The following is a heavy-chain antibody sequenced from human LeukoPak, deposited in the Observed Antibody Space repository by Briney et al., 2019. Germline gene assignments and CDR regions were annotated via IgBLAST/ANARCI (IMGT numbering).Heavy chain of an antibody. CDR3: AAAVPAAMNAFDI. V-gene: IGHV1-69*06. J-gene: IGHJ3*02. Sequence: SVKVSCKASGGTFISYAISWVRQAPGQGLEWMGGIIPIFGTANYAQKFQGRVTITADKSTSTAYMELSSLRSEDTAVYYCAAAVPAAMNAFDIWGQGTMVTVSS. D-gene: IGHD2-2*01. CDR2: IIPIFGTA. CDR1: GGTFISYA.